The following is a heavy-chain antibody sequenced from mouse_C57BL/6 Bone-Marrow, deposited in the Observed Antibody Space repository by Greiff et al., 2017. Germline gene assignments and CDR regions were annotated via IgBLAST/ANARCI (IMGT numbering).Heavy chain of an antibody. D-gene: IGHD1-1*01. CDR1: GFNIKDAY. CDR3: TTNYYGSRDWFAD. V-gene: IGHV14-4*01. Sequence: VQLQQSGAELVRPGASVKLSCTASGFNIKDAYMHWVKQRHEQGLEWIGWIDPENGDTEYASKFQGKATITADTSSNTAYLQLSSLTAEDTAVYECTTNYYGSRDWFADWGQGTLVTVSA. CDR2: IDPENGDT. J-gene: IGHJ3*01.